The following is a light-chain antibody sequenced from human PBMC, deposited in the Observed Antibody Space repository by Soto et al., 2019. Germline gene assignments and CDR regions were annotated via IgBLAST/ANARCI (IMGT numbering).Light chain of an antibody. CDR2: GAS. J-gene: IGKJ2*01. CDR1: QSVSSN. CDR3: QQYNNWPPMYT. V-gene: IGKV3-15*01. Sequence: EIVMTQSPATLSVSPGERATLSCRASQSVSSNLAWYQQKAGQAPRLLINGASTRATGIPARFSGSGSGTKCTPTISSLQSEDFAVYYCQQYNNWPPMYTFGQGTKLEIK.